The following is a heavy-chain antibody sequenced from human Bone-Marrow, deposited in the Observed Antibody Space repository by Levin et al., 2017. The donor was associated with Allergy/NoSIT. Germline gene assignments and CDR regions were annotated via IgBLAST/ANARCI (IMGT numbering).Heavy chain of an antibody. D-gene: IGHD6-19*01. J-gene: IGHJ5*02. Sequence: SQTLSLTCAVSGGSISSGGYSWSWIRQPPGKGLEWIGHIYHSGSTYYNPSLKSRVTISVDRAKNQFSLKLNSVTAADTAVYYCARDYSSGWANWFDPWGQGTLVTVSS. CDR1: GGSISSGGYS. CDR2: IYHSGST. CDR3: ARDYSSGWANWFDP. V-gene: IGHV4-30-2*01.